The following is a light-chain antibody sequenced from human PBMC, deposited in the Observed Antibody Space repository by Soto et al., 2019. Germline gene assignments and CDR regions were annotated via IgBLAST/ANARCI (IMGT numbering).Light chain of an antibody. CDR3: QQYSMAPLT. Sequence: EVVLTQSPGTLSLSPGDRATLSCRASQSVDNAYLAWYQQKAGQAPRLLFYGSSNRATGIPARFSGSGSGTDFTLTISRLEPEDFAVYYCQQYSMAPLTFGQGTKVDIK. J-gene: IGKJ1*01. CDR1: QSVDNAY. V-gene: IGKV3-20*01. CDR2: GSS.